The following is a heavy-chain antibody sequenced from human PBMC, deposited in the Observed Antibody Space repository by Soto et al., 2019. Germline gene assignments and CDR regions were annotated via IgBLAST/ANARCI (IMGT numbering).Heavy chain of an antibody. J-gene: IGHJ5*02. Sequence: ASVKGSCKASGYTFTNFGVTWVRRAPGQGLEWMGWISAYTDTPNYAQKFQGRVTMTIDTSTSTAYMDLRSLTSDDTAVYYCARVIPGVEAWSVPWGQGTLVTVST. D-gene: IGHD2-2*01. V-gene: IGHV1-18*01. CDR1: GYTFTNFG. CDR2: ISAYTDTP. CDR3: ARVIPGVEAWSVP.